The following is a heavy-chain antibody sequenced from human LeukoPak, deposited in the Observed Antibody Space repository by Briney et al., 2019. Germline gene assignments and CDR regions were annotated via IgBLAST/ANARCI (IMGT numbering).Heavy chain of an antibody. J-gene: IGHJ5*02. D-gene: IGHD2-2*01. Sequence: GGSLRLSCAASGFTFSSYWMSWVRQAPGKGLEGVANIKQGGSEKYYVDSVKGRFTISRDNAKNSLYLQMNSLRAEDTAVYYCARDDCSSISCYHNWFDPWGQGTLVTVSS. CDR3: ARDDCSSISCYHNWFDP. CDR1: GFTFSSYW. CDR2: IKQGGSEK. V-gene: IGHV3-7*01.